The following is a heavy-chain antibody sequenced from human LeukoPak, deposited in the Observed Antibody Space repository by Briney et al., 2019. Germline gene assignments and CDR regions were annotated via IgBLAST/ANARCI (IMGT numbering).Heavy chain of an antibody. V-gene: IGHV1-18*01. Sequence: ASVKVSCKASGYTFTSYGISWVRQAPGQGLEWMGWISAYNGNTNYAQKLQGRVTMTTDTSTSTAYMELRSLRSDDTAVYYCARVRYCSSTSCYTHFDYWGQGTLVTVSS. CDR1: GYTFTSYG. D-gene: IGHD2-2*02. CDR3: ARVRYCSSTSCYTHFDY. CDR2: ISAYNGNT. J-gene: IGHJ4*02.